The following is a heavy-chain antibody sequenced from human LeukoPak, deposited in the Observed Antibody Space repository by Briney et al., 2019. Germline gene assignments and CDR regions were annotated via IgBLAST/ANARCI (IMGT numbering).Heavy chain of an antibody. CDR1: GFTFSTYW. J-gene: IGHJ4*02. CDR3: ASFMVRGVIVY. V-gene: IGHV3-7*01. CDR2: IKQDGSQT. Sequence: GGSLRLSCEASGFTFSTYWMSWVRQAPGKGLEWVANIKQDGSQTYHADSVKGRFTISRDNAKNSLYLQMNSLRAEDTAVYYCASFMVRGVIVYWGQGTLVTVSS. D-gene: IGHD3-10*01.